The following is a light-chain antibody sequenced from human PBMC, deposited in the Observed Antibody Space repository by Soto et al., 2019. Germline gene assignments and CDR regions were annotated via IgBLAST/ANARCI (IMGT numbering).Light chain of an antibody. Sequence: QSALTQPASVSGSPGQSITISCTGTSSDVGGYNFVSWYQQHPGKAPKIMIYDVTNRPSGVSNRFSGSKSGNTASLTISGLQAEDEADYYCSSYTSSSTLVFVTGTKVAV. V-gene: IGLV2-14*01. CDR3: SSYTSSSTLV. CDR1: SSDVGGYNF. CDR2: DVT. J-gene: IGLJ1*01.